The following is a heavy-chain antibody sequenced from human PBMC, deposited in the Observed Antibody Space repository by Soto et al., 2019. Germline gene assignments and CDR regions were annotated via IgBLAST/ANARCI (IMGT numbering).Heavy chain of an antibody. CDR3: ARERYTGTTYADDAFDI. CDR1: GYTFTSYA. D-gene: IGHD1-1*01. CDR2: INAGNGNT. Sequence: ASVKVSCKASGYTFTSYAMHWVRQAPGQRLEWMGWINAGNGNTKYSQKFQGRVTITRDTSANTAYMELSSLRSEDTAAYYCARERYTGTTYADDAFDIWGQGTMVTVS. J-gene: IGHJ3*02. V-gene: IGHV1-3*01.